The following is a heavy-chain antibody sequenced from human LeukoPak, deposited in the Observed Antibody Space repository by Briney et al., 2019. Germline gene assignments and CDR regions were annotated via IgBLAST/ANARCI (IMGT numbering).Heavy chain of an antibody. CDR1: GGSLSTYY. J-gene: IGHJ4*02. Sequence: SETLSLTCSVSGGSLSTYYWSWIRQPPGKGLEWIGYIYYSGSTNYSPSLKSRVTISVDTSKNQFSLRLSSVTAADTAVYYCARGVSSSWNLDYFDYWGQGTLVTVSS. CDR3: ARGVSSSWNLDYFDY. V-gene: IGHV4-59*01. CDR2: IYYSGST. D-gene: IGHD6-13*01.